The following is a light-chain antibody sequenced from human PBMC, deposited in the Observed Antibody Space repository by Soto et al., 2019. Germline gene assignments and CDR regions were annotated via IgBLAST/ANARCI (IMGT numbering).Light chain of an antibody. CDR3: QSYATSLSASV. CDR1: SSNIGADYD. Sequence: QSVLTQPPSVSGAPGQRVTISCTGSSSNIGADYDVHWYQQLPGTAPKLLIFGNSNRPSGVPDRFSGSKSGTSASLAITGLQAEDEADYYCQSYATSLSASVFGGGTKLTVL. V-gene: IGLV1-40*01. CDR2: GNS. J-gene: IGLJ2*01.